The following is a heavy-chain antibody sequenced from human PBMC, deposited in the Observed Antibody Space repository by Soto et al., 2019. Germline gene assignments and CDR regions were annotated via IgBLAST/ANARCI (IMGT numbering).Heavy chain of an antibody. J-gene: IGHJ6*01. CDR1: GFTFRNYD. Sequence: EVQLVESGGGLVQPGGSLRLSCAASGFTFRNYDMHWVRQGTGKGLEWVSGISAAGDTDYADSVEGRFTISRENAQNSFSLQMNSLRVGDTAVYYCARTDRDFYGLDVWGQGTRVIVSS. V-gene: IGHV3-13*01. CDR3: ARTDRDFYGLDV. CDR2: ISAAGDT.